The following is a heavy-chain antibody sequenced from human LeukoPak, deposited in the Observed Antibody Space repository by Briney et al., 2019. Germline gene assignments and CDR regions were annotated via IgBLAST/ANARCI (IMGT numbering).Heavy chain of an antibody. CDR1: LGSLSRGDYY. CDR3: ARYDIPSPTCFDY. J-gene: IGHJ4*02. Sequence: SETLSLTCTLSLGSLSRGDYYRSWIRQPPGKGLEWIGYIYYSGSTSYNPSLKSRVTISVDTSKNQFSLKLGSVTAADTDVYFCARYDIPSPTCFDYWGQGTLVTVSS. CDR2: IYYSGST. D-gene: IGHD3-9*01. V-gene: IGHV4-61*08.